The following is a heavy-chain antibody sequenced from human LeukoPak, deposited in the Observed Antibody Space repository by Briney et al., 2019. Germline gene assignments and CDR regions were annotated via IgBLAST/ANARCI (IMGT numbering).Heavy chain of an antibody. V-gene: IGHV3-30*18. D-gene: IGHD5-24*01. J-gene: IGHJ4*02. CDR1: GFTFSSYG. CDR3: AKDRVLATVVFDY. CDR2: ISYDGSNK. Sequence: PGGSLRLSCAASGFTFSSYGMHWVRQAPGKGLEWVAVISYDGSNKYYADSVKGRFTISRDNSKNTLYLQMNSLGAQDTAVYYCAKDRVLATVVFDYWGQGTLVTVSS.